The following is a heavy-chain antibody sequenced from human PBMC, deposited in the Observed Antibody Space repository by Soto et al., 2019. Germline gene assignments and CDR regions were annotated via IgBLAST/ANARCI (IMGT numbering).Heavy chain of an antibody. D-gene: IGHD5-12*01. J-gene: IGHJ5*02. CDR3: ARDQPFYGGYDITPRFDP. Sequence: QVQLVESGGGVVQPGRSLRLSCAASGFTFSSYGMHWVRQAPGKGLEWVAVIWYDGSNKYYADSVKGRFTISRDNSKNTLYLQMNSLRAEDTAVYYCARDQPFYGGYDITPRFDPWGQGTLVTVSS. V-gene: IGHV3-33*01. CDR2: IWYDGSNK. CDR1: GFTFSSYG.